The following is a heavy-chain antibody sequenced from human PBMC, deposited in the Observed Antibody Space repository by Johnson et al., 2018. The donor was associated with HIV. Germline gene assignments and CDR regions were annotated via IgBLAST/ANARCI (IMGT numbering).Heavy chain of an antibody. Sequence: QVQLVESGGGVVQPGGSLRLTCKASGFSFSNYAIHWVRQAPGKGLEWVTFIQFDGSHKYSADFVKGRFTISRDTSKNTLYLQMNSLRAEDTAVYYCARENYRRRDAFDVWGQGTVVIVSS. CDR2: IQFDGSHK. V-gene: IGHV3-30*02. D-gene: IGHD1-7*01. CDR3: ARENYRRRDAFDV. J-gene: IGHJ3*01. CDR1: GFSFSNYA.